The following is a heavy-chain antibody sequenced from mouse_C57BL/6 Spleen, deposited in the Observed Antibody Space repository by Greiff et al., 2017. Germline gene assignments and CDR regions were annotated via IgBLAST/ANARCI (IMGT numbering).Heavy chain of an antibody. CDR3: ARGSYGKEDYYAMDY. D-gene: IGHD2-1*01. J-gene: IGHJ4*01. Sequence: EVQGVESGGGLVKPGGSLKLSCAASGFTFSDYGMHWVRQAPEKGLEWVAYISSGSSTIYYADTVTGRFTISRDNANNTLFLQMTSLRSEDTAMYYCARGSYGKEDYYAMDYWGQGTSVTVSS. V-gene: IGHV5-17*01. CDR1: GFTFSDYG. CDR2: ISSGSSTI.